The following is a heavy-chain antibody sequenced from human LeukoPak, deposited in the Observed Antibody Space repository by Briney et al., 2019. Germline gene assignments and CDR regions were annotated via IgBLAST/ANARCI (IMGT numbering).Heavy chain of an antibody. CDR1: SGSMSSYY. J-gene: IGHJ4*02. CDR3: ARGRVGGAN. Sequence: PSETLSLTCTVSSGSMSSYYWTWIRQPPGKGLEWIGSIYYSGTTNYNPSLKSRVTISVDTSQNRFSLKLSSVTTADTALYYCARGRVGGANWGQGTLVTVSS. V-gene: IGHV4-59*01. CDR2: IYYSGTT. D-gene: IGHD4-23*01.